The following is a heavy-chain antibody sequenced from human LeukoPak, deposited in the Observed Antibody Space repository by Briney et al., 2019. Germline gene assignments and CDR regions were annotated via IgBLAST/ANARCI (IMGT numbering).Heavy chain of an antibody. Sequence: GGSLRLSCAASGFTVSSNYMSWVRQAPGKGLEWVSSISSSSSYIYYADSVKGRFTISRDNAKNSLYLQMNSLRAEDTAVYYCARYRTPMIRGVDAFDIWGQGTMVTVSS. J-gene: IGHJ3*02. CDR2: ISSSSSYI. D-gene: IGHD3-10*01. CDR1: GFTVSSNY. CDR3: ARYRTPMIRGVDAFDI. V-gene: IGHV3-21*01.